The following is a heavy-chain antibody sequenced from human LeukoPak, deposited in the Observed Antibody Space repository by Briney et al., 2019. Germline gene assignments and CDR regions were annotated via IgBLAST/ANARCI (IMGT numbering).Heavy chain of an antibody. J-gene: IGHJ4*02. CDR2: VCCGRST. Sequence: PSETLSLTCTVSGGSISSSSYYWGWIRQPPGKGLEWIGSVCCGRSTYYNPSLKSRVTISADTSKNQFSLKLTSVTAADTAVYYCARGGISGTSSYDYWGQGTLVTVSS. CDR3: ARGGISGTSSYDY. CDR1: GGSISSSSYY. D-gene: IGHD1-7*01. V-gene: IGHV4-39*02.